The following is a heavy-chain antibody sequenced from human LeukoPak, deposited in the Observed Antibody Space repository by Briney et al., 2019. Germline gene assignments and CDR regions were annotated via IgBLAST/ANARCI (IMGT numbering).Heavy chain of an antibody. V-gene: IGHV6-1*01. D-gene: IGHD6-13*01. CDR3: ARVETGLGGSSWFFDY. CDR1: GDSVSSNSAA. CDR2: TYYRSRWYN. J-gene: IGHJ4*02. Sequence: SQTLSLTCAISGDSVSSNSAAWNWIRQSPSRGLEWLGRTYYRSRWYNDFAVSEKSRITIDPDTSKNQFSLQLNSVTPEDTAVYYCARVETGLGGSSWFFDYWGQGTLVTVSS.